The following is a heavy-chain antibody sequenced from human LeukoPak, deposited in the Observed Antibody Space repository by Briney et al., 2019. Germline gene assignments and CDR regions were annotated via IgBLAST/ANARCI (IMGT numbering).Heavy chain of an antibody. CDR1: GGSISSYY. J-gene: IGHJ4*02. Sequence: PSETLSLTCTVSGGSISSYYWSWIRQPPGKGLEWIGYIYYSGSTNYNPSLKSRVTISVDTSKNQFSLKLSSVTAADTAVYYCARDIFGSNYFDYWGQGTLVTVSS. CDR3: ARDIFGSNYFDY. D-gene: IGHD3-3*01. V-gene: IGHV4-59*01. CDR2: IYYSGST.